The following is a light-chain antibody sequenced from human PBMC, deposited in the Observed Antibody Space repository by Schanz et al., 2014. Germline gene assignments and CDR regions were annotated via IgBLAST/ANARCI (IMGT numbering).Light chain of an antibody. V-gene: IGKV3-15*01. CDR2: GAS. J-gene: IGKJ4*01. Sequence: ETVMTQSPATLSVSPGERATLSCRASQSISNNLAWYQQKRGQAPRLLIFGASIRATGVPARFSGSGSGTEFTLTISSLQSEDIADYYCQQYINWLTFGGGTKVEIK. CDR3: QQYINWLT. CDR1: QSISNN.